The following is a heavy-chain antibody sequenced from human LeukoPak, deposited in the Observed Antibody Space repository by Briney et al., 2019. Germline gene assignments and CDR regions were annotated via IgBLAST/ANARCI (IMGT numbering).Heavy chain of an antibody. J-gene: IGHJ4*02. V-gene: IGHV3-21*01. Sequence: GGSLRLSCAASGFTFSSYSMNWVRQAPGKGLEWVPSISSSSSYIYYADSVKGRFTISRDNAKNSLYLQMNSLRAEDTAVYYCASPGSIVVVPAAIFTYYFDYWGQGTLVTVSS. CDR3: ASPGSIVVVPAAIFTYYFDY. CDR1: GFTFSSYS. D-gene: IGHD2-2*02. CDR2: ISSSSSYI.